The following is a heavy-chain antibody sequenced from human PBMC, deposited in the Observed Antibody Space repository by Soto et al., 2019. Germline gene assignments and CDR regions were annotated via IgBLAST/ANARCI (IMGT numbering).Heavy chain of an antibody. Sequence: EVQLVESGGGLVQPGGSLRLSCAASGLTFSSYWMHWVRQAPGKGLVWVSRISTDGSVTTYADSVKCRFTISRDNAKNTLYLQMNRLRTEDTAVYYCPRAPYSSGWWGFDYWGQGTPVNVSS. CDR2: ISTDGSVT. CDR3: PRAPYSSGWWGFDY. CDR1: GLTFSSYW. V-gene: IGHV3-74*01. J-gene: IGHJ4*02. D-gene: IGHD6-19*01.